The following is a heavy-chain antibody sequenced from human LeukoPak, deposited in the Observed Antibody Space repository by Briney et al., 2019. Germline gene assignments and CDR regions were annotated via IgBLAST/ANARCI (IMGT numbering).Heavy chain of an antibody. Sequence: GGSLRLSCTASGFTFSHYWMSWVRQAPGKGLEWVATIRPDGSYNDYVDSVKGRFTISRDNAKNSLYLQMSSLRAEDTAVYYCANEMNWSFGYWGQGTLVTVSS. V-gene: IGHV3-7*02. D-gene: IGHD1-1*01. CDR2: IRPDGSYN. J-gene: IGHJ4*02. CDR1: GFTFSHYW. CDR3: ANEMNWSFGY.